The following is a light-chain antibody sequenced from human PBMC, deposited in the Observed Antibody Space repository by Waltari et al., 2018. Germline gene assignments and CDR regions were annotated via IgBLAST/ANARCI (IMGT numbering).Light chain of an antibody. V-gene: IGKV3-20*01. CDR2: HAS. CDR3: QHYESLPVT. Sequence: EIVLTPSPGTLSLSSGDRATLSCRTSQGISKYLAWYQQKPGQAPRLLIYHASSRATGIPDRFSGSGSGTDFSLTISRLEPEDFAVYYCQHYESLPVTFGQGTKVEIK. J-gene: IGKJ1*01. CDR1: QGISKY.